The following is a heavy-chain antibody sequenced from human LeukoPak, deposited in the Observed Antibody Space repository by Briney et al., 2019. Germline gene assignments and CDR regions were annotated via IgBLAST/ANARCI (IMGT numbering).Heavy chain of an antibody. CDR2: ISYDGSNK. V-gene: IGHV3-30-3*01. CDR3: AKGAPHLYYYGMDV. J-gene: IGHJ6*02. Sequence: GRSLRLSCAASGFTFSSYAMHWVRQAPGKGLEWVAVISYDGSNKYYADSVKGRFTVSRDNSKNTLYLQMNSLRAEDTAVYYCAKGAPHLYYYGMDVWGQGTTVTVSS. CDR1: GFTFSSYA.